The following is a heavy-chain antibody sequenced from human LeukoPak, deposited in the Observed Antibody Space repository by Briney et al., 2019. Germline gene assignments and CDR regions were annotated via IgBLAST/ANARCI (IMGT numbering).Heavy chain of an antibody. D-gene: IGHD6-13*01. CDR2: IYYSGST. J-gene: IGHJ3*02. CDR3: AREPVYRSSWYEGDAFDI. Sequence: SETLSLTCSVSGVSISSYYWSWLRQRPGPGLEWMRYIYYSGSTNYNPSLKSRVTISVDTSKNQFSLKLSSVTAADTAAYYCAREPVYRSSWYEGDAFDIWGQRTMVTVSS. CDR1: GVSISSYY. V-gene: IGHV4-59*01.